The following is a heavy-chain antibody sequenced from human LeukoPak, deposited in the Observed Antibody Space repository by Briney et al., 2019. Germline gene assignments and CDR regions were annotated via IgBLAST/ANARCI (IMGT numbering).Heavy chain of an antibody. CDR2: IYYSGST. J-gene: IGHJ4*02. Sequence: PSETLSLTCTVSGGSISSYYWSWIRQPPGKGLEWIGYIYYSGSTNYNPSLKSRVTLSVDTSKNQFSLKLSSVTAADTAVYYCARDCGAGSDYRGQGTMVTVSS. V-gene: IGHV4-59*01. CDR3: ARDCGAGSDY. CDR1: GGSISSYY. D-gene: IGHD4-17*01.